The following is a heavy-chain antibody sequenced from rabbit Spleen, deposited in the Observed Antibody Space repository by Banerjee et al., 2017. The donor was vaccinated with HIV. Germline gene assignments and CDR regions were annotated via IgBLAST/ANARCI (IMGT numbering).Heavy chain of an antibody. CDR1: GVSFSSSSY. V-gene: IGHV1S40*01. CDR3: ARDTSSSFSSYGMDL. Sequence: QSLEESGGDLVKPGASLTLTCTASGVSFSSSSYMCWVRQAPGKGLEWIACIDSGSSGFTYFATWAKGRFTISKTSSTMVTLQMTRLTAADTATYFCARDTSSSFSSYGMDLWVQGTLVTVS. J-gene: IGHJ6*01. CDR2: IDSGSSGFT. D-gene: IGHD1-1*01.